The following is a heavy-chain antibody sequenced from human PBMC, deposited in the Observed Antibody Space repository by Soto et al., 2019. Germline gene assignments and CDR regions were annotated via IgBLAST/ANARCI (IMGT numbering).Heavy chain of an antibody. D-gene: IGHD6-6*01. CDR3: ARTSRFDC. V-gene: IGHV4-34*01. CDR1: CGSFSSYY. CDR2: INHSGST. J-gene: IGHJ4*02. Sequence: QVLLQQWGAGLLKPSETLSLTCAVYCGSFSSYYWSWIRQPPGKGLEWIGEINHSGSTNYNPSLKSRVTMSVDTSKNQFSLKLSSVTAADTAVYYCARTSRFDCWGQGTLVTVSS.